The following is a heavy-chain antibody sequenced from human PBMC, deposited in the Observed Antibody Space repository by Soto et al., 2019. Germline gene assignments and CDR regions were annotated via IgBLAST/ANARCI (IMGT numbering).Heavy chain of an antibody. CDR3: WKVTLDCSGGDCPLYYYYGMDV. Sequence: QVQLVESGGGVVQPGTSLRLSCAASGFTFRSNGMHWVRQAPGKGLEWLAVISNDGSNKYLADSVKGRLALSRDNSRNYLYLQFNSLRVSDSAVFYCWKVTLDCSGGDCPLYYYYGMDVWGQGTTVTVSS. CDR2: ISNDGSNK. J-gene: IGHJ6*02. CDR1: GFTFRSNG. D-gene: IGHD2-15*01. V-gene: IGHV3-30*18.